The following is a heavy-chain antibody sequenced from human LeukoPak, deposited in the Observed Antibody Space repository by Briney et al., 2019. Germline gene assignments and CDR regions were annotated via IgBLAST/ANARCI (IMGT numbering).Heavy chain of an antibody. Sequence: GGSLRLSCAASGFSFDIYALSWIRQAPGKGLEWVSAISGSGGSTYYADSVKGRFTISRDNSKNTLYLQMNSLRAEDTAVYYCAKEYGDFPFDYWGQGTLVTVSS. CDR3: AKEYGDFPFDY. V-gene: IGHV3-23*01. CDR1: GFSFDIYA. J-gene: IGHJ4*02. CDR2: ISGSGGST. D-gene: IGHD4-17*01.